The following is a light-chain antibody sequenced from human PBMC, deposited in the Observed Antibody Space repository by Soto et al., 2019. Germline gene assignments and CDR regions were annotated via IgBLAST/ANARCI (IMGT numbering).Light chain of an antibody. CDR2: GAS. Sequence: EIVMTQSPATLSVSPGERATLSCRASQSVNSNLAWYQQKPGQAPRLLIYGASNRATGIPARFSGSGSGTDFPLTIRSLQAEDFALYYCQQYNNWPPMYTFGQGTKLQIK. V-gene: IGKV3-15*01. CDR3: QQYNNWPPMYT. CDR1: QSVNSN. J-gene: IGKJ2*01.